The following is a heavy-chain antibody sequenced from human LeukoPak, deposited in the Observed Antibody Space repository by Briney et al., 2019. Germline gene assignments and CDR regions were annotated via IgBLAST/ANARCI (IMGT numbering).Heavy chain of an antibody. CDR2: ISAYNGNT. Sequence: ASVKVSCKASGYTFTSYGISWVRQAPGQGLEWMEWISAYNGNTNYVQRFLGRVTMTTDTSTSTVYMELRSLRSDDTAVYYCARDGHRRCHYDCSGREDVFDIWGQGTMVTVSS. V-gene: IGHV1-18*01. CDR1: GYTFTSYG. CDR3: ARDGHRRCHYDCSGREDVFDI. D-gene: IGHD3-22*01. J-gene: IGHJ3*02.